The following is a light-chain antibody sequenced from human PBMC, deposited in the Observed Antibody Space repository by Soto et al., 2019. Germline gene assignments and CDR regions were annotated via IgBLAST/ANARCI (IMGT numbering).Light chain of an antibody. CDR3: MSYTGSSGRI. V-gene: IGLV2-14*01. CDR2: EAS. J-gene: IGLJ1*01. CDR1: SSDVGGYDY. Sequence: QSVLTQPASASGSPGQSITISCTGTSSDVGGYDYVSWYQQNPGKAPKLMIYEASNRPSGVPKRFSGSKSGNTASLTISGLQAEDEGDYYCMSYTGSSGRIFGTGTKVTVL.